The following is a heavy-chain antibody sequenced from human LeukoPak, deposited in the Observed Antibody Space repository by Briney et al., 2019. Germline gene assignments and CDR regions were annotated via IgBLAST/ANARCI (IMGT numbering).Heavy chain of an antibody. D-gene: IGHD5-24*01. CDR1: GFTFSSYG. Sequence: GGSLRLSCAASGFTFSSYGMTWVRQAPGKGLEWVSGISGSGGSTYYADSVKGRFTISRDSSKNTLYLQMNSLRAEDTAVYYCARDGYRYWGQGTLVTVSS. CDR3: ARDGYRY. V-gene: IGHV3-23*01. CDR2: ISGSGGST. J-gene: IGHJ4*02.